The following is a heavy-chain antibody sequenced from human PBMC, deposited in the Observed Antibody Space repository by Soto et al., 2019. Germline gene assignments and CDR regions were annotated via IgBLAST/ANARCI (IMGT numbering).Heavy chain of an antibody. CDR2: INHSGST. Sequence: SETLSLTCAVYGGSFSGYYWSWIRQPPGKGLEWIGEINHSGSTNYNPSLKSRVTISVDTSKNQFSLKLSSVTAADTAVYYCARGFWSGYYTSHYYYGMDVWGQGTTVTVSS. V-gene: IGHV4-34*01. J-gene: IGHJ6*02. D-gene: IGHD3-3*01. CDR1: GGSFSGYY. CDR3: ARGFWSGYYTSHYYYGMDV.